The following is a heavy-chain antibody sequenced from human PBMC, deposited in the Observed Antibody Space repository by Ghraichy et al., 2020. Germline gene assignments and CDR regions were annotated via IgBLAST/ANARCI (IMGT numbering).Heavy chain of an antibody. CDR1: GYTFTSYG. CDR3: ARGGPVRYYDSSGSYLRGAFDI. V-gene: IGHV1-18*01. J-gene: IGHJ3*02. CDR2: ISAYNGNT. Sequence: ASVKVSCKASGYTFTSYGISWVQQAPGQGLEWMGWISAYNGNTNYSQKLQGRVTMTTDTSTRTAYMELRGLRSDDTAVYYCARGGPVRYYDSSGSYLRGAFDIWGQGTLVTVSS. D-gene: IGHD3-22*01.